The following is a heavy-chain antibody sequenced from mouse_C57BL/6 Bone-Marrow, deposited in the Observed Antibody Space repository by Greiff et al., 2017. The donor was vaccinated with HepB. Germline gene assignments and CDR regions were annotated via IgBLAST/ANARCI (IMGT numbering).Heavy chain of an antibody. Sequence: EVQLQESGPELVKPGASVKISCKASGYSFTDYNMNWVKQSHGQSLEWIGVINPNYGTTSYNQKFKGKATLTVDQSSSTAYMQLNSLTSEDSAVYYCAREDYYGSSYLYYAMDYWGQGTSVTVSS. D-gene: IGHD1-1*01. CDR3: AREDYYGSSYLYYAMDY. J-gene: IGHJ4*01. CDR2: INPNYGTT. V-gene: IGHV1-39*01. CDR1: GYSFTDYN.